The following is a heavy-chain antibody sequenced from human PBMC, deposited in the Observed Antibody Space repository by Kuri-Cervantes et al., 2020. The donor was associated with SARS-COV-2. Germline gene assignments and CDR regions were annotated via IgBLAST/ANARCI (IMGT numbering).Heavy chain of an antibody. Sequence: LSLTCAASGFTFSSYAMHWVRQAPDKGLEWVAVISYDGSNKYYADSVKGRFTISRDNSKNTLYLQMNSLRAEDTAVYYCARVVFDTAMVYFDYWGQGTLVTVSS. CDR1: GFTFSSYA. D-gene: IGHD5-18*01. V-gene: IGHV3-30-3*01. J-gene: IGHJ4*02. CDR3: ARVVFDTAMVYFDY. CDR2: ISYDGSNK.